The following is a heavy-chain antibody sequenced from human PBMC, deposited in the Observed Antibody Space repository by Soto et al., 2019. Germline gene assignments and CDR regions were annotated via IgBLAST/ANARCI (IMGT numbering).Heavy chain of an antibody. V-gene: IGHV3-30*18. D-gene: IGHD5-18*01. CDR1: GFIFSYYG. CDR3: AKESYRYGYLYY. Sequence: QVQVVESGGGVVQPGRSLRLSCAASGFIFSYYGIHWVRQAPGKGLEWVAVISYDGSEKYYADSVKGRFTISRENSKNTLYLQMDRLRPEDTAIYYCAKESYRYGYLYYWGQGTLVTVSS. J-gene: IGHJ4*02. CDR2: ISYDGSEK.